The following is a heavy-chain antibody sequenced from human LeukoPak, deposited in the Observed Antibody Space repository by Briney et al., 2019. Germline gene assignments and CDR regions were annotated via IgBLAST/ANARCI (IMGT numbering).Heavy chain of an antibody. CDR2: IYTSGST. CDR3: ARQKCTSTSCLTKNAFDI. D-gene: IGHD2-2*01. CDR1: GGSISSSSYY. Sequence: SETLSLTCTVSGGSISSSSYYWGWIRQPPGKGLEWIGYIYTSGSTNYNPSLKSRVTISVDTSKNQFSLDLSSVTAADTAVYYCARQKCTSTSCLTKNAFDIWGQGTMVTVSS. V-gene: IGHV4-61*05. J-gene: IGHJ3*02.